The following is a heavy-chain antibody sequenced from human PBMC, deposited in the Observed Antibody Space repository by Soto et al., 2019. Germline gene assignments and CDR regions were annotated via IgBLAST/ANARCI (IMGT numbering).Heavy chain of an antibody. CDR2: INPSGGST. CDR1: GYTFTSYY. V-gene: IGHV1-46*03. CDR3: ARDLPPGGYGYGNDAFDI. J-gene: IGHJ3*02. D-gene: IGHD5-18*01. Sequence: QVQLVQSGAEVKKPGASVKVSCKASGYTFTSYYMHWVRQAPGQGLEWMGIINPSGGSTSYAQKFQGRVTMTRDTSTSTVYMELSSLRSEDTAVYYCARDLPPGGYGYGNDAFDIWGQGTMVTVSS.